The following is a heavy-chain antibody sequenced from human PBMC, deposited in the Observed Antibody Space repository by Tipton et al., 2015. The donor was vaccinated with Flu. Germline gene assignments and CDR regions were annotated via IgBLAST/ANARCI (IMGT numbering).Heavy chain of an antibody. J-gene: IGHJ4*02. V-gene: IGHV4-38-2*02. CDR2: IYQSGTT. Sequence: LRLSCTVSGDSIFRGLYWNWIRKSPGKGLEWIGSIYQSGTTYYNPSLKSRVIMSVDTSNNQFSLRLSSVTAEDTAVYYCARAHGSGSPESRAFEFWGQGILVTVSS. CDR1: GDSIFRGLY. CDR3: ARAHGSGSPESRAFEF. D-gene: IGHD3-10*01.